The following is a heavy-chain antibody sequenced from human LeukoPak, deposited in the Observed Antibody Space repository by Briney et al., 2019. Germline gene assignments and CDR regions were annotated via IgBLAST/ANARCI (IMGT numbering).Heavy chain of an antibody. CDR1: GYTFTSYY. CDR2: INPSGGST. V-gene: IGHV1-46*03. Sequence: ASVKVSCKASGYTFTSYYMHWVRQAPGQGLEGMGIINPSGGSTSYAQKFQGRVTMTRDTSTSTVYMELSSLRSEDTAVYYCARVLPRIAAAGEFSRFDPWGQGTLVTVSS. CDR3: ARVLPRIAAAGEFSRFDP. D-gene: IGHD6-13*01. J-gene: IGHJ5*02.